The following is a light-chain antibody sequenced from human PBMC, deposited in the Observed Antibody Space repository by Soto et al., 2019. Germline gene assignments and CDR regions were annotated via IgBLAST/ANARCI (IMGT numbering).Light chain of an antibody. J-gene: IGLJ1*01. Sequence: QSAPTQPASVSGSPGQSITITCTGTSSDVGSSDLVSWYQQHPDTAPKLLIYGASKRPSGVSNRFSGSKSGNTASLTISGLQAEDEADYYCCSYASTSPYVFGTGTKLTVL. V-gene: IGLV2-23*01. CDR3: CSYASTSPYV. CDR2: GAS. CDR1: SSDVGSSDL.